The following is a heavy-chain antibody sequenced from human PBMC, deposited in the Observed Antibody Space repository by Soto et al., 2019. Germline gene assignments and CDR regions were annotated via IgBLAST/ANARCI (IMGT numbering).Heavy chain of an antibody. J-gene: IGHJ4*02. CDR1: GGSFSGYY. V-gene: IGHV4-34*01. Sequence: SETLSLTCAVYGGSFSGYYWSWIRQPPGKGLEWIGEINHSGSTNYNPSLKSRVTISVDTSKNQFSLKLSSVTAADTAVYYCARAAARSLAVAGNPLSYWGQGTLVTVSS. D-gene: IGHD6-19*01. CDR3: ARAAARSLAVAGNPLSY. CDR2: INHSGST.